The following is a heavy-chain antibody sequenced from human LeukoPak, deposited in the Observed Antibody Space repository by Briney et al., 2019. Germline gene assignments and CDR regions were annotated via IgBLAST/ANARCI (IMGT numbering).Heavy chain of an antibody. J-gene: IGHJ4*02. CDR2: IYYSGST. D-gene: IGHD6-13*01. Sequence: KPSETLSLTCIVSGGSISSYYWSWIRQPRGKGLEWIGYIYYSGSTNYNPSLKSRVTISVDTSKNQFSLKLSSVTAADTAVYYCARGLMMAVAGRGESHYWGQGTLVTVSS. V-gene: IGHV4-59*01. CDR1: GGSISSYY. CDR3: ARGLMMAVAGRGESHY.